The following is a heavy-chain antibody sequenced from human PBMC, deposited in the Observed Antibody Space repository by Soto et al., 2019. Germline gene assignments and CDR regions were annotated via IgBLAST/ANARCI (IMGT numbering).Heavy chain of an antibody. Sequence: NPSETLSLTCTVSGVSISSYYWSWIRQSPGKGLEWIGYIFYSGSTKYNPSLKSRVTISVDTSKTHFSLNLTSVTAADTAVYYCARDKGRYDSGMDVWGQGTTVTVSS. CDR2: IFYSGST. CDR3: ARDKGRYDSGMDV. D-gene: IGHD3-9*01. V-gene: IGHV4-59*01. J-gene: IGHJ6*02. CDR1: GVSISSYY.